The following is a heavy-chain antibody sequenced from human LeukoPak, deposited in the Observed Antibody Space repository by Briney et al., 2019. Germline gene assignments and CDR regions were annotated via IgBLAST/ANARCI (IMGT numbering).Heavy chain of an antibody. CDR1: GYSISSGYY. CDR3: ARETSQKGAHYMDV. CDR2: IYYSGST. V-gene: IGHV4-61*01. D-gene: IGHD3-16*01. J-gene: IGHJ6*03. Sequence: SETLSLTCTVSGYSISSGYYWGWIRQPPGKGPEWIGYIYYSGSTNYNPSLKSRVTISVDTSKNQFSLKLSSVTAADTAVYYCARETSQKGAHYMDVWGKGTTVTISS.